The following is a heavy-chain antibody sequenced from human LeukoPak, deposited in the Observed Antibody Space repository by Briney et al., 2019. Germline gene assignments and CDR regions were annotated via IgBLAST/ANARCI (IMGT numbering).Heavy chain of an antibody. V-gene: IGHV1-2*02. CDR2: INPNSGGT. J-gene: IGHJ6*02. CDR3: ARYGEYCSSTSCYLGYYYYGMDV. CDR1: GYTFTGYY. D-gene: IGHD2-2*01. Sequence: ASVKVSCKASGYTFTGYYMHWVRQAPGQGLELMGWINPNSGGTNYAQKFQGRVTMTRDTSISTAYMELSRLRSDDTAVYYCARYGEYCSSTSCYLGYYYYGMDVWGQGTTVTVSS.